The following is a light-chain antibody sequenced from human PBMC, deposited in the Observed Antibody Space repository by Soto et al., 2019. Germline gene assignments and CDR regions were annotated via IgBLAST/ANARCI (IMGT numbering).Light chain of an antibody. V-gene: IGKV1-5*01. CDR1: QSISSW. CDR3: QQYSSYSLPT. J-gene: IGKJ4*01. Sequence: DIQMTQSPSTLSASVGDRLTITCRASQSISSWVAWYQQKPGKAPKLLIYDASSLNSGVPSRFSGSQSGTEFTLTITSLLPDDFATYFCQQYSSYSLPTFGGGTKVDIK. CDR2: DAS.